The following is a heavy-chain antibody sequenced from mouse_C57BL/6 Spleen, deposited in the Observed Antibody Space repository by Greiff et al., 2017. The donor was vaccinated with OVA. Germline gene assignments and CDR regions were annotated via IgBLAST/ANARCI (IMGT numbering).Heavy chain of an antibody. CDR1: GYTFTSYW. D-gene: IGHD1-1*01. V-gene: IGHV1-69*01. CDR3: ARENGSSYGDFDY. J-gene: IGHJ2*01. CDR2: IDPSDSYT. Sequence: QVQLQQPGAELVMPGASVKLSCKASGYTFTSYWMHWVKQRPGQGLEWIGEIDPSDSYTNYNQKFKGKSTLTVDKSSSTAYMQLSSLTSEDSAVYYCARENGSSYGDFDYWGQGTTLTVSS.